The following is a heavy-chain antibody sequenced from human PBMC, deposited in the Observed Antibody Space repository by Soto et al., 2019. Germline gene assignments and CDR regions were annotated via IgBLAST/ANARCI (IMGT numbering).Heavy chain of an antibody. CDR2: AYYSEST. J-gene: IGHJ4*02. V-gene: IGHV4-39*01. CDR1: GASIRSSTYQ. D-gene: IGHD1-1*01. Sequence: QLQLQESGPGLVKPSETLSLTCTVSGASIRSSTYQLGWIRQPPGRGLEWIGSAYYSESTYHNPSLKSRVTLSVYTSKNQFSLKVSSVTAADTAVYYCARHRNWTVDYWGQGTLVTVSS. CDR3: ARHRNWTVDY.